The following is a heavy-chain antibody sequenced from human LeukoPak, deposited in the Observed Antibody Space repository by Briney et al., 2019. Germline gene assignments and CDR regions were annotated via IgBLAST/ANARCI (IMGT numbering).Heavy chain of an antibody. Sequence: SETLSLTCTVSGGSISSGDYYWSWIRQPPGKGLEWIGYIYYSGSTYYNPSLKSRVTISVDTSKNQFSLKLSSVTAADTAVYYCASSHGDSIAAAGGTNWFDPWGQGTLVTVSS. CDR1: GGSISSGDYY. D-gene: IGHD6-13*01. J-gene: IGHJ5*02. CDR3: ASSHGDSIAAAGGTNWFDP. V-gene: IGHV4-30-4*08. CDR2: IYYSGST.